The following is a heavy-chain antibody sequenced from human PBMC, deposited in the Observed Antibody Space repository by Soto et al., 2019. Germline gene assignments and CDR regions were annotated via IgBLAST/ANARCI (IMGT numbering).Heavy chain of an antibody. D-gene: IGHD6-6*01. V-gene: IGHV1-2*02. CDR3: AKDLTRQLAYWLDP. CDR2: INAHSGGT. Sequence: GASVKVSCKASGFSFTGYYRHWLRQAPGQGLEWMGWINAHSGGTEYAQKFQGRVTLTRDTSIATDYLTLTSLTSNDTALYYCAKDLTRQLAYWLDPWGQGTQVTVSS. CDR1: GFSFTGYY. J-gene: IGHJ5*02.